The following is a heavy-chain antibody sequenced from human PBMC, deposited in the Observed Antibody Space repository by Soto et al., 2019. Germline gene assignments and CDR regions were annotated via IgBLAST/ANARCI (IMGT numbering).Heavy chain of an antibody. D-gene: IGHD3-22*01. V-gene: IGHV2-5*02. J-gene: IGHJ4*02. CDR3: AHRSHSYYYDSSGRYFDY. CDR1: GFSLSTSGVG. CDR2: IYWDDDK. Sequence: QITLKESGPTLVKPTQTLTLTCTFSGFSLSTSGVGVGWIRQPPGKALEWLALIYWDDDKRYSPSLKSRLTITKDTSKNQVVLTMTNMDPVDTATYYCAHRSHSYYYDSSGRYFDYWGQGTLVTVSS.